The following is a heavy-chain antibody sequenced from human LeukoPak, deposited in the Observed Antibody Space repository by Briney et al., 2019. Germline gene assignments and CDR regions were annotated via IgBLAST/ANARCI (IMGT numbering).Heavy chain of an antibody. D-gene: IGHD3-22*01. CDR3: ARDNDSSGYYYY. CDR1: GGTFSSYA. Sequence: ASVKVSCKASGGTFSSYAISWVRQAPGQGLEWMGIINPSGGSTSYAQKFQGRVTMTRDTSTSTVYMELSSLRSEDTAVYYCARDNDSSGYYYYWGQGTLVTVSS. CDR2: INPSGGST. V-gene: IGHV1-46*01. J-gene: IGHJ4*02.